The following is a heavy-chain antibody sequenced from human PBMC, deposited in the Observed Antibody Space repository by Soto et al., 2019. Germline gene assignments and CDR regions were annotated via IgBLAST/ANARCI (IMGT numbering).Heavy chain of an antibody. CDR1: GGSFSGYY. J-gene: IGHJ5*02. V-gene: IGHV4-34*01. D-gene: IGHD1-1*01. Sequence: QVRLQQWGTGLLKSSETLSLTCAVYGGSFSGYYWSWLRQPPGKGLEWIGEINHSGSTNYNPSLKSRVTISVDTSKTQFSLKVTSVTAADTAVYYCATANWSHHYVDPWGQGTLVTVSS. CDR3: ATANWSHHYVDP. CDR2: INHSGST.